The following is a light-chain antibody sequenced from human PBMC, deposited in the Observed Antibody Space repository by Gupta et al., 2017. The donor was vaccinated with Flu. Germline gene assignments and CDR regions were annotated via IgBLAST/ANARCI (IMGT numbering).Light chain of an antibody. CDR1: SGFNVDAYR. Sequence: QAVLTQPSSLSASPGASASLTCTLRSGFNVDAYRIYCYQQKPGSPPQYLLRYKSDSDKQQGSGVPSRFSGSKDASANAGILLISGLQSDDEADYYCMIWHISAWVFGTGTTVTVL. CDR3: MIWHISAWV. CDR2: YKSDSDK. V-gene: IGLV5-45*02. J-gene: IGLJ1*01.